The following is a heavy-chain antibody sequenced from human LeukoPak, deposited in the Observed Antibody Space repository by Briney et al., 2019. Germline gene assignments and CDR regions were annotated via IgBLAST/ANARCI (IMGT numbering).Heavy chain of an antibody. D-gene: IGHD3-10*01. CDR3: ARVLLWFGEPPVVDV. Sequence: PSETLSLTCTVSGGSFSSYYWSWIRQPPGKGLEWIGYIYYSGSTNYNPSLKSRVTISVDTSKNQFSLKLSSVTAADTAVYYCARVLLWFGEPPVVDVWGQGTTVTVSS. J-gene: IGHJ6*02. CDR2: IYYSGST. CDR1: GGSFSSYY. V-gene: IGHV4-59*12.